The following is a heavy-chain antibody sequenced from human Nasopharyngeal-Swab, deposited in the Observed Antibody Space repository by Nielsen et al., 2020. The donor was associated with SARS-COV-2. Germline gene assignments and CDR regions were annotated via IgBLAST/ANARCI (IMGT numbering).Heavy chain of an antibody. Sequence: SGPTLVKPTQTLTLTRTFSGFSLSTSGMCVSWIRQPPGKALEWLARIDWDDDKYYSTSLKTMLTISKDTSKNQVVLTMTNMDPVDTATYYCARTRGYSYGFDYWGQGTLVTVSS. V-gene: IGHV2-70*11. CDR3: ARTRGYSYGFDY. CDR2: IDWDDDK. J-gene: IGHJ4*02. CDR1: GFSLSTSGMC. D-gene: IGHD5-18*01.